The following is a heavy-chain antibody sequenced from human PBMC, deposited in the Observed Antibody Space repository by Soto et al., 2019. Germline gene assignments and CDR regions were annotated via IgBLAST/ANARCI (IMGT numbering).Heavy chain of an antibody. CDR3: ARDRVRRIQLWLSGYFDY. CDR2: ISAYNGNT. D-gene: IGHD5-18*01. CDR1: GYTFTSYG. Sequence: ASVKVSCKASGYTFTSYGISWVRQAPGQGLEWMGWISAYNGNTNYAQKLQGRVTMTTDTSTSTAYMELRSLRSDDTAVYYCARDRVRRIQLWLSGYFDYWGLGTLVTVSS. J-gene: IGHJ4*02. V-gene: IGHV1-18*01.